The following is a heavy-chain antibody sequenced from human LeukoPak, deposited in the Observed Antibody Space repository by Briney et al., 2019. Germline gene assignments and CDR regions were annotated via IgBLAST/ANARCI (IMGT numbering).Heavy chain of an antibody. J-gene: IGHJ5*01. CDR1: GFTFSSYA. CDR3: AKGPTTGYSTSWFDY. CDR2: ISFSDVST. Sequence: GGSLRLSCAASGFTFSSYAMSWVRQAPGKGLEWVSTISFSDVSTFYTDSEKGRFTISRDNSKNTLYLQMNSLRAEDTAVYYCAKGPTTGYSTSWFDYWAQGTLVTVSS. V-gene: IGHV3-23*01. D-gene: IGHD6-13*01.